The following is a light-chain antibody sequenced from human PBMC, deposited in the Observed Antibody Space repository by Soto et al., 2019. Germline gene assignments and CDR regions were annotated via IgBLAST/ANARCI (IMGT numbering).Light chain of an antibody. CDR1: QSVSSY. CDR2: DAS. CDR3: QRRGKWPPFP. Sequence: EIVLTQSPATLSLSPGERATLSCRASQSVSSYLAWYQQKPGQAPRLLIYDASNRATGIPARFSGSGSGTDFPLTTSSVGLEVSAFYSCQRRGKWPPFPCGLGTTVDIK. J-gene: IGKJ3*01. V-gene: IGKV3-11*01.